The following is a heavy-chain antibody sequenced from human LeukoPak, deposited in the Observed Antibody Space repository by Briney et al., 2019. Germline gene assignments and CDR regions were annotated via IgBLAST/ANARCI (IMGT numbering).Heavy chain of an antibody. D-gene: IGHD3-3*01. CDR1: GFTFSSYA. J-gene: IGHJ4*02. Sequence: GGSLRLSCAASGFTFSSYAMSWVRQAPGKGLEWVSAISGSGGSTYYADSVKGRSTISRDNSKNTLYLQMNSLRAEDTAVYYCAKEPLKDYDFWSGYPYWGQGTLVTVSS. CDR2: ISGSGGST. V-gene: IGHV3-23*01. CDR3: AKEPLKDYDFWSGYPY.